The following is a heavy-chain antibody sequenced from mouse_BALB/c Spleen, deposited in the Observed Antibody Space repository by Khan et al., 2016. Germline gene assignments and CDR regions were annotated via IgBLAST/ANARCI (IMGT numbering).Heavy chain of an antibody. Sequence: EVQLLETGGGLVQPGGSRGLSCEGSGFTFSGFWMSWVRQTPGKTLEWIGDINSDGSAINYAPSIKDRFTIFRDNDKSTLYLQMSNVRSEDTATYDCMRYDGYYGYFDVWGSGTTVTVSS. CDR2: INSDGSAI. J-gene: IGHJ1*01. V-gene: IGHV11-2*02. D-gene: IGHD2-3*01. CDR3: MRYDGYYGYFDV. CDR1: GFTFSGFW.